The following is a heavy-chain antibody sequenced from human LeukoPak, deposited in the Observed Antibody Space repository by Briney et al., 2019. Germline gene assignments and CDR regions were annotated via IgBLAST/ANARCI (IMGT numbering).Heavy chain of an antibody. V-gene: IGHV1-69*05. CDR2: IIPIFGTA. CDR3: ARSAVVDFWSGYYASRGNYYYYYMDV. J-gene: IGHJ6*03. CDR1: GGTFSSYA. D-gene: IGHD3-3*01. Sequence: GASVKVSCKASGGTFSSYAISWVRQAPGQGLEWMGGIIPIFGTANYAQKFQGRVTVTTDESTSTAYMELSSLRSEDTAVYYCARSAVVDFWSGYYASRGNYYYYYMDVWGKGTTVTVSS.